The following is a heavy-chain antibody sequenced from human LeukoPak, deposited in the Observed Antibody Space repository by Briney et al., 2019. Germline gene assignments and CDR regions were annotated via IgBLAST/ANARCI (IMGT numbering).Heavy chain of an antibody. J-gene: IGHJ6*03. D-gene: IGHD5-12*01. Sequence: GASVKVSCKASGYTFTSYDINWVRQATGQGLEWMGWTNPNSGNTGYAQKFQGRVTMTRNTSISTAYMELSSLRSEDTAVYYCARSRSRRGVATSLVYYYYYTDVWGKGTTVTVSS. CDR1: GYTFTSYD. V-gene: IGHV1-8*01. CDR2: TNPNSGNT. CDR3: ARSRSRRGVATSLVYYYYYTDV.